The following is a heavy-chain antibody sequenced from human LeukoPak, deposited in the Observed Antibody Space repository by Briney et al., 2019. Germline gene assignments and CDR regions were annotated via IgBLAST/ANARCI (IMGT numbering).Heavy chain of an antibody. CDR1: GGSISSGSYY. D-gene: IGHD3-16*02. CDR3: ARGADYVWGSYRHTAPFDC. CDR2: IYTSGIP. J-gene: IGHJ4*02. Sequence: PSETLSLTCTVSGGSISSGSYYWSWIRQPAVKGLDWSARIYTSGIPNYNPSLKSRVTISVDTSKNQFSLKLSSVTAADTAVYYCARGADYVWGSYRHTAPFDCWGQGTLVTVSS. V-gene: IGHV4-61*02.